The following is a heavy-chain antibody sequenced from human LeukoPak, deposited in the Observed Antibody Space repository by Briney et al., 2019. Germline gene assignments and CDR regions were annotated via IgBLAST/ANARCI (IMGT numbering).Heavy chain of an antibody. D-gene: IGHD6-13*01. Sequence: PGGSLRLSCAASGFTFSDYYMSWIRQAPGKGLEWVAVISYDGSNKYYADSVKGRFTISRDNSKNTLYLQMNSLRAEDTAVYYCARAPGAAAHDYWGQGTLVTVSS. CDR3: ARAPGAAAHDY. CDR2: ISYDGSNK. J-gene: IGHJ4*02. CDR1: GFTFSDYY. V-gene: IGHV3-30-3*01.